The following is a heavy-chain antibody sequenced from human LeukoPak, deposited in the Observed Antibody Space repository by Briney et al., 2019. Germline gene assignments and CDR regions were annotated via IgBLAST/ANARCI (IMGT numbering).Heavy chain of an antibody. D-gene: IGHD1-14*01. CDR3: ATTTETTNFDY. CDR2: ISWNSGSI. V-gene: IGHV3-9*01. CDR1: GITFDDYA. J-gene: IGHJ4*02. Sequence: GGSLRLSCAASGITFDDYAMHWVRQAPGKGLEWVSGISWNSGSIGYADSVKGRFTISRDNAKNSLYLQMNSLRAEDTALYYCATTTETTNFDYWGQGTLVTVSS.